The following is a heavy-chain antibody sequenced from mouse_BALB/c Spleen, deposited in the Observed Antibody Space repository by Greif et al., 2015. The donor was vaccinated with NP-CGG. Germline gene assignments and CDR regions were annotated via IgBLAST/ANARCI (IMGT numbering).Heavy chain of an antibody. CDR2: ISSGSSTI. Sequence: EVHLVESGGGLVQPGGSRKLSCAASGFTFSSFGMHWVRQAPEKGLEWVAYISSGSSTIYYADTVKGRFTISRDNPKNTLFLQMTSLRSEDTAMYYCARSYGNYDYYAMDYWGQGTSVTVSS. J-gene: IGHJ4*01. CDR1: GFTFSSFG. D-gene: IGHD2-10*02. CDR3: ARSYGNYDYYAMDY. V-gene: IGHV5-17*02.